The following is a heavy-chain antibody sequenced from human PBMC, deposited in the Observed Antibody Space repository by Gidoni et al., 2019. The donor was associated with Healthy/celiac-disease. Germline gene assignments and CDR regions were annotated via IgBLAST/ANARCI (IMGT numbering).Heavy chain of an antibody. V-gene: IGHV3-48*02. CDR1: GFTFSSYS. CDR3: ARDRGSWSGSYYPFDY. CDR2: ISSSSSTI. Sequence: EVQLVESGGGLVQPGGSLRLSCAASGFTFSSYSMNWVRQAPGKGLEWVSYISSSSSTIYYADSVKGRFTISRDNAKNSLYLQMNSLRDEDTAVYYCARDRGSWSGSYYPFDYWGQGTLVTVSS. D-gene: IGHD1-26*01. J-gene: IGHJ4*02.